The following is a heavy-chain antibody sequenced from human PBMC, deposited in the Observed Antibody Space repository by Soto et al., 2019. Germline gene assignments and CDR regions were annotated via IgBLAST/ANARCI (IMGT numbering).Heavy chain of an antibody. CDR1: GYTFTSYD. Sequence: ASVKVSCKASGYTFTSYDINWVRQATGQGLEWMGWMNPNSGNTGHAQKFQGRVTMTRNTSISTAYMELSSLRSEDTAVYYCARGRKGITTRDVWGQGTTVTVSS. V-gene: IGHV1-8*01. D-gene: IGHD3-3*01. CDR3: ARGRKGITTRDV. CDR2: MNPNSGNT. J-gene: IGHJ6*02.